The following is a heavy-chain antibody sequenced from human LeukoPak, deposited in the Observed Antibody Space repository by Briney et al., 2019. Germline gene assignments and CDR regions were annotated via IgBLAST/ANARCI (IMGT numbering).Heavy chain of an antibody. D-gene: IGHD2-2*02. CDR2: IYYSGST. J-gene: IGHJ4*02. CDR3: ARIIVVVPAAIEGFDY. CDR1: GGSISSYY. Sequence: PSETLSLTCTVSGGSISSYYWSWIRQPPGKGLEWIGYIYYSGSTNYNPPLKSRVTISVDTSKNQFSLKLSSVTAADTAVYYCARIIVVVPAAIEGFDYWGQGTLVTVSS. V-gene: IGHV4-59*08.